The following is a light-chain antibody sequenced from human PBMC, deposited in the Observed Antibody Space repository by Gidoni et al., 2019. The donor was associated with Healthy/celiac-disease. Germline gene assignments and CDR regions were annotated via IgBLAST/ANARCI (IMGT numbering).Light chain of an antibody. CDR3: QQRSNPIT. V-gene: IGKV3-11*01. CDR2: AAS. Sequence: EIVLTQSPATLSLSPGERATLSCRASQSVSSYLAWYQQKPGQAPRLLIYAASHRPTGIPARCSGSASGTDFTLIISSLEPDDFAVYYCQQRSNPITFGQGTRLEIK. CDR1: QSVSSY. J-gene: IGKJ5*01.